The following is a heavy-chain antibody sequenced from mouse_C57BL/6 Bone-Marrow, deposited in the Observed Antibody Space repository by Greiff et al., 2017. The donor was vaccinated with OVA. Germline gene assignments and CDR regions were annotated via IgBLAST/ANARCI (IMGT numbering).Heavy chain of an antibody. Sequence: VQLQQSGPELVKPGASVKISCKASGYAFSSSWMNWVKQRPGKGLEWIGRIYPGDGDTNYNGKFKGKATLTADKSSSTAYMQLSSLTSEDSAVYFCARPLYYYGSSYGGFDYWGQGTTLTVSS. J-gene: IGHJ2*01. V-gene: IGHV1-82*01. CDR2: IYPGDGDT. CDR3: ARPLYYYGSSYGGFDY. D-gene: IGHD1-1*01. CDR1: GYAFSSSW.